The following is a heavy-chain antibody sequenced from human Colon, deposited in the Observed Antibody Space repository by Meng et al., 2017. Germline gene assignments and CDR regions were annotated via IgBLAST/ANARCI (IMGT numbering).Heavy chain of an antibody. CDR3: ARTAMLDS. J-gene: IGHJ5*01. Sequence: QVQLVQSGAEVRKPAASVKVTCKASGYTFTSSDINWVRQATGRGLEWLGWMNPNNRNTGSAQKFQGRVSMTRDTSIGTAYMELSGLTSEDTAVYYCARTAMLDSWGQGTLVTVSS. CDR1: GYTFTSSD. V-gene: IGHV1-8*01. D-gene: IGHD2-2*01. CDR2: MNPNNRNT.